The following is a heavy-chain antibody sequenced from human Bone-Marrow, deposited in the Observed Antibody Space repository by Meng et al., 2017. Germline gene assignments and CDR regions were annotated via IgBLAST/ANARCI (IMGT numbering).Heavy chain of an antibody. Sequence: QVQLVQSGAEVKKPGSSVKVSCKASGGTFSSYTISWVRQAPGQGLEWMGRIIPILGIANYAQKFQGRVTITADKSTGTAYMELSSLRSEDTAVYYCARTPGIAVAVGMDVWGQGTTVTVSS. CDR2: IIPILGIA. D-gene: IGHD6-19*01. CDR3: ARTPGIAVAVGMDV. V-gene: IGHV1-69*02. CDR1: GGTFSSYT. J-gene: IGHJ6*02.